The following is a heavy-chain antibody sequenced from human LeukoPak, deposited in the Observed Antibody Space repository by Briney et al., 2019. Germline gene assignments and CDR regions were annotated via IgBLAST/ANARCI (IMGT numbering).Heavy chain of an antibody. CDR2: INHSGST. D-gene: IGHD3-10*01. V-gene: IGHV4-34*01. Sequence: SETLSLTCAAYGGSFSGYYWSWIRPPPGKGLEWIGEINHSGSTNYNPSLKSRVTISVDTSKNQFSLKLSSVTAADTAVYYCARGPRGVMALDYWGQGTLVTVSS. J-gene: IGHJ4*02. CDR1: GGSFSGYY. CDR3: ARGPRGVMALDY.